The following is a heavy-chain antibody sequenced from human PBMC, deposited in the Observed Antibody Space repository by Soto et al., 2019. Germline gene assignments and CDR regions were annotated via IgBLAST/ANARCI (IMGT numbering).Heavy chain of an antibody. J-gene: IGHJ4*02. CDR2: ISGSGGST. CDR3: AKDTGLALRKDEDNWSGNRAHCGGDCYSNYFDY. V-gene: IGHV3-23*01. D-gene: IGHD2-21*02. CDR1: GFTFSSYA. Sequence: GGSLRLSCAASGFTFSSYAMSWVRQAPGKGLEWVSAISGSGGSTYYADSVKGRFTISRDNSKNTLYLQMNSLRAEDTAVYYCAKDTGLALRKDEDNWSGNRAHCGGDCYSNYFDYWGQGTLVTVSS.